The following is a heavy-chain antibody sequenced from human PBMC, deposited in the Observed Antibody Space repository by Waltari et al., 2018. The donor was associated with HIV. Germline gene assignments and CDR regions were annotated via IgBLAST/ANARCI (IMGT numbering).Heavy chain of an antibody. J-gene: IGHJ4*02. D-gene: IGHD5-18*01. CDR2: IYHSGST. CDR1: GYSISRGYS. V-gene: IGHV4-38-2*01. CDR3: ARVGAMATEDY. Sequence: QVQLQESGPGLVKPSVTLSLTCAVSGYSISRGYSWGWLRQPPGKGLEWIGSIYHSGSTYYNPALKSRVTISVDTSKNQFSLKLSSVTAADTAVYYCARVGAMATEDYWGQGTLVTVSS.